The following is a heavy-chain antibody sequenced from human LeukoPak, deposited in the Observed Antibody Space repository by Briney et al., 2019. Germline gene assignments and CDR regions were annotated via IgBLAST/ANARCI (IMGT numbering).Heavy chain of an antibody. CDR2: MNPNSGNT. D-gene: IGHD3-10*01. V-gene: IGHV1-8*02. CDR1: GYTFTIYV. J-gene: IGHJ5*02. CDR3: ARGGTAKSYDSGSYYIGWFDP. Sequence: LWASVKVFCKASGYTFTIYVINWVRQATGQGLEWMGWMNPNSGNTGYAQKFQGRVTMTRNTSISTAYMELSSLRSEDTAVYYCARGGTAKSYDSGSYYIGWFDPWGQGTLVTVSS.